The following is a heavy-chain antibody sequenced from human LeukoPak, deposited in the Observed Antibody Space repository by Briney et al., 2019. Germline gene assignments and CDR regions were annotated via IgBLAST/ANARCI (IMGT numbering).Heavy chain of an antibody. V-gene: IGHV1-18*01. D-gene: IGHD2-15*01. Sequence: ASVKVSCKASGYTFTSYGISWVRQAPGQGLEWMGWISAYNGNTNYAQKLQGRVTMTTDTSTSTAYMELRSLGSDDTAVYYCARERDIVVVVAATGCYFDYWGQGTLVTVSS. CDR3: ARERDIVVVVAATGCYFDY. CDR2: ISAYNGNT. J-gene: IGHJ4*02. CDR1: GYTFTSYG.